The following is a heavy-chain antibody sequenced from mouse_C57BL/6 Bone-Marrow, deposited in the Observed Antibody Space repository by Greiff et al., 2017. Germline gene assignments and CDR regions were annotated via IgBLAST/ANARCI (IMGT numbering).Heavy chain of an antibody. CDR2: IDPETGGT. CDR1: GYTFTDYE. J-gene: IGHJ2*01. CDR3: TRPYYNDFDY. Sequence: QVQLQQSGAELVRPGASVTLSCKASGYTFTDYEMHWVKQTPVHGLEWIGAIDPETGGTAYNQKFKGKAILTADKSSSTAYTELRSLTSEDSAVYYCTRPYYNDFDYWGQGTTLTVSS. V-gene: IGHV1-15*01. D-gene: IGHD2-12*01.